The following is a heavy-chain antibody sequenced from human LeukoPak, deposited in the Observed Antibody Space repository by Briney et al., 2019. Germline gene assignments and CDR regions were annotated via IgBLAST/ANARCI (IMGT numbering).Heavy chain of an antibody. CDR3: ARELRWELHPYYYYGMDV. CDR1: GFTFNSYA. V-gene: IGHV3-23*01. Sequence: GGSLRLSCAASGFTFNSYAMSWVRQAPEKGLEWVATISGSGGGTYYADSVKGRFTISRDDSKNTLYLQMNSLRAEDTAVYYCARELRWELHPYYYYGMDVWGQGTTVTVSS. D-gene: IGHD1-26*01. CDR2: ISGSGGGT. J-gene: IGHJ6*02.